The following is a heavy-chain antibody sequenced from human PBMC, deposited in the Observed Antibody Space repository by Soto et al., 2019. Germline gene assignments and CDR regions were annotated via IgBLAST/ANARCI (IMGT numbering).Heavy chain of an antibody. V-gene: IGHV3-30-3*01. J-gene: IGHJ4*02. D-gene: IGHD3-22*01. Sequence: QVQLVESGGGVVQPGRSLRLSCAASGFTFSSYAMHWVRQAPGKGLEWVAVISYDGSNKYYADSVKGRFTISRDNSKNTLYLQMNSLRAEDTAVYYCAKVSIGFLDSSGYYDYWGQGTLVTVSS. CDR3: AKVSIGFLDSSGYYDY. CDR1: GFTFSSYA. CDR2: ISYDGSNK.